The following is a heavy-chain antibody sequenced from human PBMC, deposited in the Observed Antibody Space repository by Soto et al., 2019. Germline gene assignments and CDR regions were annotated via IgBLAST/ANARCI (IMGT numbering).Heavy chain of an antibody. Sequence: QITLEETGPTLVKPTQTLTLTCTFSGFSLTTGRVGVGWIRQPPGKALEWLAVIHWNDDNHYSPSLKSRLTITKDTSKNQVVLTLTNMDTVDTATYYCTHRLAGSGQGYWGQGTLVTVSS. CDR1: GFSLTTGRVG. D-gene: IGHD1-1*01. CDR3: THRLAGSGQGY. CDR2: IHWNDDN. J-gene: IGHJ4*02. V-gene: IGHV2-5*01.